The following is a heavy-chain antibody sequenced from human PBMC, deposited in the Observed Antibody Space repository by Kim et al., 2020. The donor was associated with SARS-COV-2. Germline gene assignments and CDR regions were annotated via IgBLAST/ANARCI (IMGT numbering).Heavy chain of an antibody. D-gene: IGHD3-10*01. V-gene: IGHV3-53*01. CDR2: IYSGGST. Sequence: GGSLRLSCAASGFTVSSNYMSWVRQAPGKGLEWVSVIYSGGSTYYADSVKGRFTISRDNSKNTLYLQMNSLRAEDTAVYYCARDRVEDYYGSGRWFDPWGQGTLVTVSS. J-gene: IGHJ5*02. CDR1: GFTVSSNY. CDR3: ARDRVEDYYGSGRWFDP.